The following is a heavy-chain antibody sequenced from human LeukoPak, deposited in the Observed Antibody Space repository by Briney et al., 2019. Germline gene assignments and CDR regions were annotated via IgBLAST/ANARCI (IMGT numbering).Heavy chain of an antibody. J-gene: IGHJ4*02. D-gene: IGHD2-21*01. Sequence: PGGSLRLSCAASGFTVSSNYMSWVRQAPGKGLEWGSVIYSGGSTYYADSVKGRVPIPRDNSKNTLYLQMNSLRAEDTAGYYCARAVPPVMTFDYWGQGTLVTVSS. CDR1: GFTVSSNY. CDR3: ARAVPPVMTFDY. V-gene: IGHV3-53*01. CDR2: IYSGGST.